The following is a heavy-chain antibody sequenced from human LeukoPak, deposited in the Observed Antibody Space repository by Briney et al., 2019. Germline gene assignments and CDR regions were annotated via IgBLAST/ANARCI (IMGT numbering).Heavy chain of an antibody. V-gene: IGHV3-48*02. CDR3: ARGIMTTVTTLDY. J-gene: IGHJ4*02. Sequence: PGGSLRLSCAASGFTFSSYSMNWVRQAPGKGLEWVSYISSSSSTIYYADSVKGRFTISRDSAKNSLYLQMNSLRDEDTAVYYCARGIMTTVTTLDYWGQGTLFTVSS. CDR2: ISSSSSTI. CDR1: GFTFSSYS. D-gene: IGHD4-17*01.